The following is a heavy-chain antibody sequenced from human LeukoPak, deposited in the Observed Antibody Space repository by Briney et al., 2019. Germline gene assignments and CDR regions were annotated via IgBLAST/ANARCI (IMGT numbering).Heavy chain of an antibody. CDR3: ARGSRDYFDY. J-gene: IGHJ4*02. V-gene: IGHV3-30*03. CDR1: GFTFSSYG. CDR2: ISYDGSNK. Sequence: GRSLRLSCAASGFTFSSYGMHWVRQAPGKGLEWVAVISYDGSNKYYADSVKGRFTISRDNSKNTLYLQMNSLRAEDTAVYYCARGSRDYFDYWGQGTLVTVSS.